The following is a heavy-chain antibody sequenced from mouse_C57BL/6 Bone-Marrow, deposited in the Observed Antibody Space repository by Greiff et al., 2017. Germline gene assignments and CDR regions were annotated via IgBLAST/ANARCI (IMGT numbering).Heavy chain of an antibody. CDR1: GYTFTSYW. CDR2: IYPGSGST. D-gene: IGHD1-1*01. Sequence: QVQLQQPGAELVKPGASVKMSCKASGYTFTSYWITWVKQRPGQGLEWIGDIYPGSGSTNYNEKFKSKDTLTVDTSSSTAYMQLSSLTSEDSAVYYCARQAPLTTVVARGYFDVWGTGTTVTVSS. J-gene: IGHJ1*03. V-gene: IGHV1-55*01. CDR3: ARQAPLTTVVARGYFDV.